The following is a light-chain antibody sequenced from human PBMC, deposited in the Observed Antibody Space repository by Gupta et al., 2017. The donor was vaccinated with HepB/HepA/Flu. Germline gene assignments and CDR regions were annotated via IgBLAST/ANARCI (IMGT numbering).Light chain of an antibody. V-gene: IGLV3-19*01. Sequence: SSELTQDPAVSVALGQTVTITCQGDSLRGSYASWYQQKPGQDTVRGRYRKNYRPSGIPDRFAGSNSGNNAYLKIIGAQAEDEADYEGNSRDTSGNQLGFGGGTKMPVL. CDR1: SLRGSY. J-gene: IGLJ3*02. CDR2: RKN. CDR3: NSRDTSGNQLG.